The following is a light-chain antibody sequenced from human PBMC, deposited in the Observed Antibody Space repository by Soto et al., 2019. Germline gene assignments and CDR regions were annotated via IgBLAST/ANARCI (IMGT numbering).Light chain of an antibody. V-gene: IGLV2-8*01. CDR3: SSHAGSKRV. CDR2: EVS. Sequence: QSVLTQPPSPARSPGQSGPISFTGNNIDVCGYNYVSWYQQHPGKAPKLMIYEVSKRPSGAPDRFSGSKSGNTASLTVSGLQAEDEADYYCSSHAGSKRVFGTGTKVTVL. CDR1: NIDVCGYNY. J-gene: IGLJ1*01.